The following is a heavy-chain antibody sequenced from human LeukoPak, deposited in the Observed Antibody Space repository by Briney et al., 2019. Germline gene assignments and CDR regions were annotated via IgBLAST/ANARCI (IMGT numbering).Heavy chain of an antibody. CDR2: IYHSGST. V-gene: IGHV4-38-2*02. D-gene: IGHD3-10*01. CDR3: ARDLLNYYYGSGTYWFDP. Sequence: PSETLSLTCTVSGYSISSGYYWGWIRQPPGKGLEWIGSIYHSGSTYYNPSLKSRVTISVDTSKNQFSLKLSSVTAADTAVYYCARDLLNYYYGSGTYWFDPWGQGTLVTVSS. J-gene: IGHJ5*02. CDR1: GYSISSGYY.